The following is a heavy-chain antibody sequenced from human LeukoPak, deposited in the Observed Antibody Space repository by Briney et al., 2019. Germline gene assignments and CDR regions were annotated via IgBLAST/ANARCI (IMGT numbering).Heavy chain of an antibody. CDR2: TSGFGGST. CDR1: GFTFNNYA. V-gene: IGHV3-23*01. Sequence: GGSLRLSCAASGFTFNNYAMNWVRQAPGKGLEWVSGTSGFGGSTYYAPSVKGRLTISRDNFGNMLYLHLDSLRVEDTAIYYCARRSGSSWSSFDYWGQGALVTVSS. D-gene: IGHD6-13*01. CDR3: ARRSGSSWSSFDY. J-gene: IGHJ4*02.